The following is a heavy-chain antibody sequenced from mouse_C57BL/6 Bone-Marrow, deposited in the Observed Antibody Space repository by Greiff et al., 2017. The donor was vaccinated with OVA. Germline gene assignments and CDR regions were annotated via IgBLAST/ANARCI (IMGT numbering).Heavy chain of an antibody. CDR3: ASLGGNQYYYAMDY. D-gene: IGHD2-1*01. CDR1: GYTFTDYN. J-gene: IGHJ4*01. Sequence: VQLQQSGPELVKPGASVKIPCKASGYTFTDYNMDWVKQSHGQSLEWIGDINPNNGGTIYNQKFKGKATLTVDKSSSTAYMELRSLTSEDTAVYYCASLGGNQYYYAMDYWGQGTSVTVSS. CDR2: INPNNGGT. V-gene: IGHV1-18*01.